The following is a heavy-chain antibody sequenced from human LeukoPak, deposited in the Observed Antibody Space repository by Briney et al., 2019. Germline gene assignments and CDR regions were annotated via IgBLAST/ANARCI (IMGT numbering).Heavy chain of an antibody. CDR1: GGSFSGYY. CDR2: IYHSGST. Sequence: SETLSLTCAVYGGSFSGYYWSWIRQPPGKGLEWIGEIYHSGSTNYNPSLKSRVTISVDKSKNQFSLKLSSVTAADTAVYYCARGGDSLNWFDPWGQGTLVTVSS. D-gene: IGHD7-27*01. J-gene: IGHJ5*02. CDR3: ARGGDSLNWFDP. V-gene: IGHV4-34*01.